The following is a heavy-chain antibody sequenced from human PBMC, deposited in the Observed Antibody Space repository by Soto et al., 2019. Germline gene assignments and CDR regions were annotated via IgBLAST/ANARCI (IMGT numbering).Heavy chain of an antibody. Sequence: QVQLVESGGGVVQPGRSLRLSCAASGFTFSSYGMHWVRQAPGKGLEWVAVISYDGSNKYYADSVKGRFTISRDNSKNTLYLQMNSLIAEDTAVYYCAKGRLYRLTGYSDYWGQGTLVTVSS. CDR2: ISYDGSNK. V-gene: IGHV3-30*18. J-gene: IGHJ4*02. CDR1: GFTFSSYG. D-gene: IGHD3-9*01. CDR3: AKGRLYRLTGYSDY.